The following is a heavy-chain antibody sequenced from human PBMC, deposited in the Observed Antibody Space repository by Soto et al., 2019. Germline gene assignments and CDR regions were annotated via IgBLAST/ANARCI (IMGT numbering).Heavy chain of an antibody. Sequence: GSGPTLVNPTQTLTLTCTFSGFSLSTSGMCVSWIRQPPGKALEWLARIDWDDDKYYSTSLKTRLTISKDTSKNQVVLTMTNMDPVDTATYYCARTLGSSGCNLGYFDYWGQGTLVTVSS. CDR1: GFSLSTSGMC. CDR3: ARTLGSSGCNLGYFDY. V-gene: IGHV2-70*11. J-gene: IGHJ4*02. D-gene: IGHD6-19*01. CDR2: IDWDDDK.